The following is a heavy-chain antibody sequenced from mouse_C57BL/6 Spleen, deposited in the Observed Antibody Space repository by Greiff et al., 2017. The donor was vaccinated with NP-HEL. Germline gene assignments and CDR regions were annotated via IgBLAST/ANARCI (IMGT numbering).Heavy chain of an antibody. Sequence: EVKVVESGPELVKPGASVKISCKASGYSFTGYYMNWVKQSPEKSLEWIGEINPSTGGTTYNQKFKAKATLTVDKSSSTAYMQLKSLTSEDSAVYYCARGDYYGSSGFAYWGQGTLVTVSA. J-gene: IGHJ3*01. D-gene: IGHD1-1*01. CDR1: GYSFTGYY. CDR3: ARGDYYGSSGFAY. CDR2: INPSTGGT. V-gene: IGHV1-42*01.